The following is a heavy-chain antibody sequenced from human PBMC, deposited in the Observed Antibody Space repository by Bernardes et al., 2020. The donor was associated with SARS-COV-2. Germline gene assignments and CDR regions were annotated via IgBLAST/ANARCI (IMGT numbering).Heavy chain of an antibody. V-gene: IGHV3-72*01. Sequence: GGSLRLSRAASGFSFSDHYMDWVRQAPGKGLEWVGRIRNKGSNYSTKYAASVEGRFVISRDDSTKSLYLQMNSLKTEDTAVYYCAREVPKYRDSSGYAHYYYATDVWGQGTTVTVSS. CDR1: GFSFSDHY. D-gene: IGHD3-22*01. CDR3: AREVPKYRDSSGYAHYYYATDV. J-gene: IGHJ6*02. CDR2: IRNKGSNYST.